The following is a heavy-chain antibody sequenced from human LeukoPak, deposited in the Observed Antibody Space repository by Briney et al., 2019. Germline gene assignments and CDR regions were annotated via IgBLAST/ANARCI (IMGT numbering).Heavy chain of an antibody. CDR2: IYYSGST. CDR1: GGSISSYY. Sequence: SETLSLTCTVSGGSISSYYWSWIRQPPGKGLEWIGYIYYSGSTNYNPSLKSRVTISVDTSKNQFSLKLSSVTAAATAVYYYARREPPGIVGATSYFDYWGQGTLVTVSS. J-gene: IGHJ4*02. V-gene: IGHV4-59*08. D-gene: IGHD1-26*01. CDR3: ARREPPGIVGATSYFDY.